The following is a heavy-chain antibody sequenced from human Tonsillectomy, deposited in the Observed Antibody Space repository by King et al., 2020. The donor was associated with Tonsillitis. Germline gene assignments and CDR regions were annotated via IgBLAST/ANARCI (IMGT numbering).Heavy chain of an antibody. J-gene: IGHJ3*02. CDR3: TSGGVSLAAFDI. Sequence: VQLVESGGGLVQPGGSLKLSCAASGFTFSGSAMHWVRQASGKGLEWVGRVRSKTNSYATAYAASVTGRFTISRDDSKNTAYLQMNSLKTEDTAMYYCTSGGVSLAAFDIWGQGTMVTVSS. D-gene: IGHD2-8*01. CDR1: GFTFSGSA. CDR2: VRSKTNSYAT. V-gene: IGHV3-73*01.